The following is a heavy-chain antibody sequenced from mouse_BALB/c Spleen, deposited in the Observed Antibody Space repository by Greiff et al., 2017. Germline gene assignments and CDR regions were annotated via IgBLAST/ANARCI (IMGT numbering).Heavy chain of an antibody. Sequence: EVKLMESGPSLVKPSQTLSLTCSVTGDSITSGYWNWIRKFPGNKLEYMGYISYSGSTYYNPSLKSRISITRDTSKNQYYLQLNSVTTEDTATYYCATTVVATRAMDYWGQGTSVTVSS. V-gene: IGHV3-8*02. J-gene: IGHJ4*01. CDR2: ISYSGST. CDR1: GDSITSGY. CDR3: ATTVVATRAMDY. D-gene: IGHD1-1*01.